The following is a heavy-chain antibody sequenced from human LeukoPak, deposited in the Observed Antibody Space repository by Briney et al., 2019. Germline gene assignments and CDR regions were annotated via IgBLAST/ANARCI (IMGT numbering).Heavy chain of an antibody. D-gene: IGHD5-18*01. CDR3: ARRGYRKNHMDV. V-gene: IGHV5-51*01. CDR2: IYPGDSDT. Sequence: GESMMISCKGSGYSFTSYWIAWVRQMPGKGLEWMGIIYPGDSDTRYSPSFQGQVTISADKSISTFYLKWSSLTAADTAMYYCARRGYRKNHMDVWGKGTTVTVS. CDR1: GYSFTSYW. J-gene: IGHJ6*03.